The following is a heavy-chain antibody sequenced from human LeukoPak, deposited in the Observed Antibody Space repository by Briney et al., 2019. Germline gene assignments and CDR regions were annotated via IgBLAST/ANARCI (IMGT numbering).Heavy chain of an antibody. V-gene: IGHV3-33*01. CDR3: AREGPRGNSQFDY. D-gene: IGHD2/OR15-2a*01. CDR2: IWYDGSNE. J-gene: IGHJ4*02. Sequence: GGSLRLSCAASGVTFSSYGMHWVRQAPGKGLEWVAIIWYDGSNEYYADSVKGRLTISRDNSKNTLYLQMNSLRAEDTAVYYCAREGPRGNSQFDYWGQGTLVTVSS. CDR1: GVTFSSYG.